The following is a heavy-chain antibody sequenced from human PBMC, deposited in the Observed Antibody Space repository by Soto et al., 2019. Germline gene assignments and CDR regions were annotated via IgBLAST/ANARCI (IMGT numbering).Heavy chain of an antibody. D-gene: IGHD3-22*01. J-gene: IGHJ3*02. CDR3: AREFADDSSGYYPDAFDI. CDR2: ITSSSSTK. Sequence: PGGSLRLSCAASGFTFSSYAMHWVRQAPGKGLEWVSYITSSSSTKYYADSVKGRFTISRDNAKNSLYLQMNSLRAEDTAVYYCAREFADDSSGYYPDAFDIWGQGTMVTVSS. CDR1: GFTFSSYA. V-gene: IGHV3-48*01.